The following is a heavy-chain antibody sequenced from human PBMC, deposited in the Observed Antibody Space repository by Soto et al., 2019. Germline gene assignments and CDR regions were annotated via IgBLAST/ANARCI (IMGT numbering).Heavy chain of an antibody. CDR2: INPNSGGT. V-gene: IGHV1-2*04. CDR3: ARERFSSGYHYYYYGMDV. D-gene: IGHD3-22*01. Sequence: ASVKVSCKASGYTFTGYYMHWVRQAPGQGLEWMGWINPNSGGTNYAQKFQGWVTMTRDTSISTAYMELRRLRSDDTAVYYCARERFSSGYHYYYYGMDVWGQGTTVTVSS. J-gene: IGHJ6*02. CDR1: GYTFTGYY.